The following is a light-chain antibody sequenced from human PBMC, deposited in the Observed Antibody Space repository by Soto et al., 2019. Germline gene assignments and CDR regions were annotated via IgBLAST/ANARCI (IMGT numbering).Light chain of an antibody. V-gene: IGKV1-5*01. CDR3: QQYNGLSYT. Sequence: DIQMTQSPSTLSASVGDRVTITCLASESISYWLAWYQQKPGKAPKFLIYDASSLKSGVPSRFSGSGSGTEFTLTISSLQPDDFATYYCQQYNGLSYTFGQGTKLEI. CDR1: ESISYW. CDR2: DAS. J-gene: IGKJ2*01.